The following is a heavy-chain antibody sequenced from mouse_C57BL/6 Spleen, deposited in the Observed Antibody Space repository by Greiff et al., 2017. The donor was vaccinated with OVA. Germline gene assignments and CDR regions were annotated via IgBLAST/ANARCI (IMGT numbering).Heavy chain of an antibody. Sequence: VQLQQSGPELVKPGASAKLSCKASGYTFTSYDINWVKQRPGQGLEWIGWIYPRDGSTKYNEKFKGKATLTVDTSSSTAYMELHSLTSEDSAVYFCARSGDYDGAWFAYWGQGTLVTVSA. D-gene: IGHD2-4*01. CDR2: IYPRDGST. V-gene: IGHV1-85*01. CDR3: ARSGDYDGAWFAY. J-gene: IGHJ3*01. CDR1: GYTFTSYD.